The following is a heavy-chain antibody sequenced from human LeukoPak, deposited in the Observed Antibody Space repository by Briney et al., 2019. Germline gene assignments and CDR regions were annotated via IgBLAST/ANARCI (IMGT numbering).Heavy chain of an antibody. D-gene: IGHD2-2*01. J-gene: IGHJ6*02. CDR1: GFTFSGYP. Sequence: PGKSLRLSCAASGFTFSGYPIHWVRQAPGKGLEWVAVISYDGSNKYYADSVKGRFTISRDNSKNTLYLQMNSLRAEDTAVYYCARDEGYCSRTSCYGASKGMDVGAKGPRSSSP. CDR2: ISYDGSNK. V-gene: IGHV3-30-3*01. CDR3: ARDEGYCSRTSCYGASKGMDV.